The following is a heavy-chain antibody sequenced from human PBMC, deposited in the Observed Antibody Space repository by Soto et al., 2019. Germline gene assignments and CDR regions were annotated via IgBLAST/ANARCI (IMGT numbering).Heavy chain of an antibody. J-gene: IGHJ6*04. D-gene: IGHD6-6*01. V-gene: IGHV4-39*01. CDR3: ARGVVPDV. CDR2: MYYSGRN. Sequence: SETLSLTCTVSGGSISKSSYYWGWIRQPPGKGLEWIADMYYSGRNYSNPTLNSRVTIFVDTSKNQVSLKLKSVTAADTAVYYCARGVVPDVWGEGTRVTAPQ. CDR1: GGSISKSSYY.